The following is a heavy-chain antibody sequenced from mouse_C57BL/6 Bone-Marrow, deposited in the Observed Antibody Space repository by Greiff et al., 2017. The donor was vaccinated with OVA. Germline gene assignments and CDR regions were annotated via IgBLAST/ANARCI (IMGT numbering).Heavy chain of an antibody. J-gene: IGHJ3*01. Sequence: EVKVVESGGGLVQPGGSLSLSCAASGFTFTDYYMSWVRQPPGKALEWLGFIRNKANGYTTEYSASVKGRFTISRDTSQSILYLQMNALGAEDSATYYCARYGSSSLFAYWGKGTLVTVSA. CDR1: GFTFTDYY. V-gene: IGHV7-3*01. CDR2: IRNKANGYTT. D-gene: IGHD1-1*01. CDR3: ARYGSSSLFAY.